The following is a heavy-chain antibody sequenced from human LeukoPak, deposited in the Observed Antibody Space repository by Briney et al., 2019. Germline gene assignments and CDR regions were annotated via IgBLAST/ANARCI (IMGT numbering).Heavy chain of an antibody. V-gene: IGHV4-61*01. J-gene: IGHJ3*01. CDR2: VYYSGRT. CDR1: GDSVRSDTYY. D-gene: IGHD3-22*01. CDR3: VRETTTEYYDSSGYYRQTEVFDA. Sequence: SETLSPTCTVSGDSVRSDTYYWSWIRQPPGKGLEWIGFVYYSGRTNYNASLKSRVTMSVDTSKNQFSLMLRSVTAADTAVYYCVRETTTEYYDSSGYYRQTEVFDAWGQGTMVTVSS.